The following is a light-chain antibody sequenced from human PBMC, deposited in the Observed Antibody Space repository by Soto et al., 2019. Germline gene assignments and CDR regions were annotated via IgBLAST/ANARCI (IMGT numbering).Light chain of an antibody. V-gene: IGLV1-40*01. CDR1: SSNIGAGYD. Sequence: QAVVTQPPSVSGAPGQRVTISCTGSSSNIGAGYDVHWYQQLPGTAPKLLIYGNINRPSGVPDRFSGSKSGTSVSLAITGLQAEDEADYYCQSYDSSLSGYVFGTGTQLTVL. CDR2: GNI. CDR3: QSYDSSLSGYV. J-gene: IGLJ1*01.